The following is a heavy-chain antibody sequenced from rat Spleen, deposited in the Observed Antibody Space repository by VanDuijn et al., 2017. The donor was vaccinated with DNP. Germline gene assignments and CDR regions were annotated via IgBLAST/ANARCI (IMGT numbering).Heavy chain of an antibody. CDR2: ISYDGGRT. Sequence: EVQLVESGGGLVQPGRSLKLSCAASGFTFSNYGMAWVRQAPTKGLEWVASISYDGGRTYYRDSVRGRFSISRDNAKSTLYLQMDSLRSEDTATYYCARQPLTTVATHFDYWGQGTLVTVSA. CDR3: ARQPLTTVATHFDY. D-gene: IGHD1-3*01. CDR1: GFTFSNYG. V-gene: IGHV5-29*01. J-gene: IGHJ3*01.